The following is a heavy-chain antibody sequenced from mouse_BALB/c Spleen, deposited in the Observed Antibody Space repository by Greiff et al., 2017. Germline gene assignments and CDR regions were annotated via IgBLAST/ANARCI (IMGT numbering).Heavy chain of an antibody. CDR2: IWGDGST. Sequence: VMLVESGPGLVAPSQSLSITCTVSGFSLTGYGVNWVRQPPGKGLEWLGMIWGDGSTDYNSALKSRLSISKDNSKSQVFLKMNSLQTDDTARYYCARAYYGLYYAMDYWGQGTSVTVSS. CDR1: GFSLTGYG. CDR3: ARAYYGLYYAMDY. D-gene: IGHD2-10*01. J-gene: IGHJ4*01. V-gene: IGHV2-6-7*01.